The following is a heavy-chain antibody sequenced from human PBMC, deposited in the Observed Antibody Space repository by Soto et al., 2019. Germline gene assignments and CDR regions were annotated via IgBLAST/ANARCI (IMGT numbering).Heavy chain of an antibody. Sequence: KPSETLSLTCTVSGGSISGSTYYWGWIRQPPGKGLEWIGYIYYSGSTNYNPSLKSRVTISVDTSKNQFSLKLNSVTAADTAVYYCARNGLVRGYSCASAVDYWGQGTPVTVSS. CDR3: ARNGLVRGYSCASAVDY. CDR1: GGSISGSTYY. CDR2: IYYSGST. D-gene: IGHD5-18*01. V-gene: IGHV4-61*05. J-gene: IGHJ4*02.